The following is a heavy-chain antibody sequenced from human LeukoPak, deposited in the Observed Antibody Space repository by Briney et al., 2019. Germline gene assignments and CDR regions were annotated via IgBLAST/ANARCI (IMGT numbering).Heavy chain of an antibody. J-gene: IGHJ4*02. CDR1: GFTFSSYS. CDR3: ARVCNPGSSGCPGDY. Sequence: GGSLRLSCAASGFTFSSYSMNWVRQAPGKGLEWVSSISSSSSYIYYADSVKGRFTISRDISKNTLYLQMNSLRAEDTAVYYCARVCNPGSSGCPGDYWGQGTLVSVSS. CDR2: ISSSSSYI. D-gene: IGHD6-19*01. V-gene: IGHV3-21*04.